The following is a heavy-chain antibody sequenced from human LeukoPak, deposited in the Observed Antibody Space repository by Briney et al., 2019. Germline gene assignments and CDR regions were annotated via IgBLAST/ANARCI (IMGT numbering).Heavy chain of an antibody. Sequence: SETLSLTCAVYGGSFSGYYWSWIRQPPGKGLEWIGKINHSGSTNYNPSLKSRVTISVDTSKNQFSLKLSSVTAADTAVCYCARDGLSTNHGYYYYYMDVWGKGTTVTVSS. CDR2: INHSGST. D-gene: IGHD1-1*01. CDR1: GGSFSGYY. V-gene: IGHV4-34*01. J-gene: IGHJ6*03. CDR3: ARDGLSTNHGYYYYYMDV.